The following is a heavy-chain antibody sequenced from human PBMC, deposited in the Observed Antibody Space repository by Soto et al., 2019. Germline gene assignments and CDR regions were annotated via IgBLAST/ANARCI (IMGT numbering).Heavy chain of an antibody. CDR3: ARDIYGGNCCDAFDI. CDR1: GYTFTNYG. D-gene: IGHD2-15*01. V-gene: IGHV1-18*01. Sequence: QAQLVQSGAEVKKPGASENISCKASGYTFTNYGFIWVRQAPGHGLEWVGWISPYNGKTEYAQNRQGRVTMTRDKPTSTAYMELRSLRSDDTAVYYCARDIYGGNCCDAFDIWGQGTMVTVSS. CDR2: ISPYNGKT. J-gene: IGHJ3*02.